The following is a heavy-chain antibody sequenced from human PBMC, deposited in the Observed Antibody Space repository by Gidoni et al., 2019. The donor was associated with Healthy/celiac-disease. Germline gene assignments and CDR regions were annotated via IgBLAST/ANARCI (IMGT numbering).Heavy chain of an antibody. J-gene: IGHJ4*02. CDR2: ISYDGSNK. D-gene: IGHD4-17*01. CDR3: AKGGDYVGY. CDR1: GFTFSSYG. V-gene: IGHV3-30*18. Sequence: QVQLVESGGGVVQPERSVRLSCAASGFTFSSYGMHWVRQAPGKGLEWVAVISYDGSNKYYADSVKGRFTISRDNSKNTLYLQMNSLRAEDTAVYYCAKGGDYVGYWGQGTLVTVSS.